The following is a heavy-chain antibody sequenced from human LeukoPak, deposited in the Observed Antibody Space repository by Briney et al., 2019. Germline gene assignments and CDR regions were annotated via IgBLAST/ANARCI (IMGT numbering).Heavy chain of an antibody. CDR3: ARHGHDFWSGQNWFDP. CDR1: GYTFTSYG. V-gene: IGHV1-18*01. CDR2: ISAYNGNT. Sequence: ASVKVSCKASGYTFTSYGISWVRQAPGQGLEWMGWISAYNGNTNYAQKFQGRVTMTTDTSTSTTYMEVRSLRSDDTAVYYCARHGHDFWSGQNWFDPWGQGTLVTVSS. D-gene: IGHD3-3*01. J-gene: IGHJ5*02.